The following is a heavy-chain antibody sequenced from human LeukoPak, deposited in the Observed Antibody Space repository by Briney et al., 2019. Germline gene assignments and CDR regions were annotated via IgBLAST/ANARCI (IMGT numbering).Heavy chain of an antibody. V-gene: IGHV4-34*01. Sequence: SETLSLTCAAYGGSFSGYYWSWIRQPPGKGLEWIGEINHSGSTNYNPSLKSRVTISVDTSKNQFSLKLSSVTAADTAVYYCARADYGDYNFDYWGQGTLVTVSS. J-gene: IGHJ4*02. CDR3: ARADYGDYNFDY. D-gene: IGHD4-17*01. CDR2: INHSGST. CDR1: GGSFSGYY.